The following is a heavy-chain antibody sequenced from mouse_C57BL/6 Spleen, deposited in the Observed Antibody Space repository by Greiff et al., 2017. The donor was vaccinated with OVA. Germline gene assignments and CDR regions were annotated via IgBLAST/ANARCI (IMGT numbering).Heavy chain of an antibody. Sequence: QVQLKQPGAELVKPGASVKLSCKASGYTFTSYWMHWVKQRPGRGLEWIGRIDPNSGGTKYNEKFKSKATLTVDKPSSTAYMQLSSLTSEDSAVYYCARMDSSGYVGWGQGTTLTVSS. CDR3: ARMDSSGYVG. CDR1: GYTFTSYW. D-gene: IGHD3-2*02. J-gene: IGHJ2*01. CDR2: IDPNSGGT. V-gene: IGHV1-72*01.